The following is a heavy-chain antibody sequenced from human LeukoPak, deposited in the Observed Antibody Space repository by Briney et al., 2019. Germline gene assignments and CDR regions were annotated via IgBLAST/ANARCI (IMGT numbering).Heavy chain of an antibody. Sequence: ASVKVSCKASGYTFTGYYMHWVRQAPGQGLEWMGWINPSSGGTNYAQKFQGRVTMTRDTSISTAYMELSRLRSDDTAVYYCARVYCGGGCYSGLDYWGQGTLVTVSS. CDR2: INPSSGGT. V-gene: IGHV1-2*02. J-gene: IGHJ4*02. CDR1: GYTFTGYY. D-gene: IGHD2-21*02. CDR3: ARVYCGGGCYSGLDY.